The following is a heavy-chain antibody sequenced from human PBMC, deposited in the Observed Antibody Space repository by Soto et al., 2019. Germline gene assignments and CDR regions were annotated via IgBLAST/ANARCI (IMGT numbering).Heavy chain of an antibody. D-gene: IGHD2-2*01. CDR2: ISSSSSTI. CDR1: GFTFSSYS. V-gene: IGHV3-48*01. CDR3: AGADIVVVPAAISFDY. Sequence: VQLVESGGGLVQPGGSLRLSCAASGFTFSSYSMNWVRQAPGKGLEGVSYISSSSSTIYYADSVKGRFTISRDNAKNSLYLQMNSLRAEDTAVYYCAGADIVVVPAAISFDYWGQGNLVTVSS. J-gene: IGHJ4*02.